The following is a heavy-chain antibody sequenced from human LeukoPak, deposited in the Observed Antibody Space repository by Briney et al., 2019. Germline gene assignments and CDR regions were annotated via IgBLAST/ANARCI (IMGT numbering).Heavy chain of an antibody. CDR1: GFTFDDYA. Sequence: AGGSLRLSCAASGFTFDDYAMHWVRQAPGKGLEWVSGISWNSGSIGYADSVKGRFTISRDNAKNSLYLQMNSLVAEDTALYYCAKEGQIWNRYRGYFDYWGQGTLVTVSS. J-gene: IGHJ4*02. V-gene: IGHV3-9*01. CDR3: AKEGQIWNRYRGYFDY. CDR2: ISWNSGSI. D-gene: IGHD3-10*01.